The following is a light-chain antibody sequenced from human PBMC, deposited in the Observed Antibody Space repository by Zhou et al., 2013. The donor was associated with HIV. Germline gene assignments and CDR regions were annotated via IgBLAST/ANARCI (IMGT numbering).Light chain of an antibody. CDR2: ATS. CDR1: QSVSSN. Sequence: EIVLTQSPATLSLSPGERATLSCRASQSVSSNLAWYQQKPGQAPRLLIYATSTRATGIPARFSGSGSETEFTLTISSMQSEDFAVYFCQQYNDWPPLTFGGRDQGGXQ. J-gene: IGKJ4*01. V-gene: IGKV3-15*01. CDR3: QQYNDWPPLT.